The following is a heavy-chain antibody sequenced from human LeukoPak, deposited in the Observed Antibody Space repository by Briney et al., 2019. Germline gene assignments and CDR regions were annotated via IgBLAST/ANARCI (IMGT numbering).Heavy chain of an antibody. D-gene: IGHD2-2*01. Sequence: QTGGSLRLSCAASGFTFSSYAMSWVRQAPGKGLEWVSAISGSGGSTYYADSVKSRFTISRDNSKNTLYLQMNSLRAEDTAVYYCAKGRLGYCSSTSCLSSPWGQGTLVTVSS. CDR2: ISGSGGST. CDR1: GFTFSSYA. V-gene: IGHV3-23*01. J-gene: IGHJ5*02. CDR3: AKGRLGYCSSTSCLSSP.